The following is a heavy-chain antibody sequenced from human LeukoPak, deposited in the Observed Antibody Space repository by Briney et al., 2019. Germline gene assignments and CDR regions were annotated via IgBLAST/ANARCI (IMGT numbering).Heavy chain of an antibody. CDR1: GDTLTELS. Sequence: ASVKVSCKVSGDTLTELSMHWVRQAPGKGLEWMGGFDPEDGETIYAQKFQGRVTMTEDTSTDTAYMELSSLRSEDTAVYYCATELNSSGWSTVDYWRQGTLVTVSS. CDR3: ATELNSSGWSTVDY. CDR2: FDPEDGET. J-gene: IGHJ4*02. V-gene: IGHV1-24*01. D-gene: IGHD6-19*01.